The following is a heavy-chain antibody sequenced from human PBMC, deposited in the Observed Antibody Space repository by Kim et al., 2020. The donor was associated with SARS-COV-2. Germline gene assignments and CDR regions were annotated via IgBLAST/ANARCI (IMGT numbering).Heavy chain of an antibody. Sequence: SSIYYADSVKGRFTISRDNAKNSLYLQMNSLRAEDTAVYYCARAQLYLSDWGQGTLVTVSS. D-gene: IGHD2-2*02. V-gene: IGHV3-21*01. J-gene: IGHJ4*02. CDR3: ARAQLYLSD. CDR2: SSI.